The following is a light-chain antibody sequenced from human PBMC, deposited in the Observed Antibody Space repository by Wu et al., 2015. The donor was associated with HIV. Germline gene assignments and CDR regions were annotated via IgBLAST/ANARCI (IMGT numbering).Light chain of an antibody. J-gene: IGKJ3*01. CDR1: QSVSNT. CDR2: GAS. Sequence: EIVMALSPVTLSVSPGERATLSCRASQSVSNTLAWYQQKPGQAPRLLIYGASTRATGIPARFSGSGSGTEFTLTISSMQSEDFAIYYCQQYNNWPRTFGPGTKVDIK. CDR3: QQYNNWPRT. V-gene: IGKV3-15*01.